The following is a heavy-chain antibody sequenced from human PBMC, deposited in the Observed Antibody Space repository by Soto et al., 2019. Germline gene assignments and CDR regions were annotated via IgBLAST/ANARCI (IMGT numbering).Heavy chain of an antibody. CDR3: ARSQGVVGATDAFDI. D-gene: IGHD1-26*01. CDR2: IYHSGST. CDR1: GGSISSSNW. V-gene: IGHV4-4*02. Sequence: SETLSLTCAVSGGSISSSNWWSWVRQPPGKGLEWIGEIYHSGSTNYNPSLKSRVTISVDKSKNQFSLKLSSVTAADTAVYYCARSQGVVGATDAFDIWGQGTMVTVSS. J-gene: IGHJ3*02.